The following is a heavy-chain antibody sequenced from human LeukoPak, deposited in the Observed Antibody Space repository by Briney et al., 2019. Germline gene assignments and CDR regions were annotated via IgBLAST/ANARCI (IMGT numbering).Heavy chain of an antibody. Sequence: GASVKVSCKASGYTFTSYDINWVRQATGQGLEWMGWMNPNSGNTGYAQKFQGRVTMTRNTSISTAYMEVSSLRSEDTAVYYCARFRGNIAAAGDYWGQGTLVTVSS. D-gene: IGHD6-13*01. J-gene: IGHJ4*02. CDR1: GYTFTSYD. CDR2: MNPNSGNT. V-gene: IGHV1-8*01. CDR3: ARFRGNIAAAGDY.